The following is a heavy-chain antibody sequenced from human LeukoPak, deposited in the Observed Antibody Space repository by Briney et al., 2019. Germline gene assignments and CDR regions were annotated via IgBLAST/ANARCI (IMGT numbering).Heavy chain of an antibody. Sequence: GGSLRLSCAASGFTFSSYWMSWVRQAPGKGLEWVANIKQDGSESYYVDSVKGRFTFSRDNAKNSLYLQMNSLRAEDTAVYYCAREVSYGSGYGMDVWGQGTTVTVSS. J-gene: IGHJ6*02. CDR3: AREVSYGSGYGMDV. CDR2: IKQDGSES. CDR1: GFTFSSYW. V-gene: IGHV3-7*01. D-gene: IGHD3-10*01.